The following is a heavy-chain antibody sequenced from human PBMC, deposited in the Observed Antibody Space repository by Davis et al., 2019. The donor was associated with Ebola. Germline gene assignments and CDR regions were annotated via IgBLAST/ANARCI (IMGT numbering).Heavy chain of an antibody. D-gene: IGHD3-10*01. J-gene: IGHJ2*01. Sequence: PSETLSLTCTVSGGSISSSSYYWGWIRQPPGKGLEWIGSIYYSGSTYYNPSLKSRVTISVDTSKNQFSLKLSSVTAADTAVYYCARARGGSSSWYFDLWGRGTLVTVSS. CDR1: GGSISSSSYY. V-gene: IGHV4-39*01. CDR2: IYYSGST. CDR3: ARARGGSSSWYFDL.